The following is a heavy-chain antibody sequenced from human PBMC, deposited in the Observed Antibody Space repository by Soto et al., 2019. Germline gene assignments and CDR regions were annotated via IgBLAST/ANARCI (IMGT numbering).Heavy chain of an antibody. CDR3: AREGSSWYFGSVTWFDP. CDR2: INPSGGST. CDR1: GDTFTSYY. V-gene: IGHV1-46*01. D-gene: IGHD6-13*01. J-gene: IGHJ5*02. Sequence: ASVKVSCKASGDTFTSYYMHWVRQAPGQGLEWMGIINPSGGSTSYAQKFQGRVTMTRDTSTSTVYMELSSLRSEDTAVYYCAREGSSWYFGSVTWFDPWGQGTLVTVSS.